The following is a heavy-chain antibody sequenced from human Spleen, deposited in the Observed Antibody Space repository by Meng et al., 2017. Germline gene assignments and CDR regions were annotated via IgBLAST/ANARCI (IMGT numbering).Heavy chain of an antibody. D-gene: IGHD3-10*01. CDR3: ACALYYSLGRWYFDF. CDR2: INHSGST. CDR1: GGSLSGYN. V-gene: IGHV4-34*01. Sequence: QGQLQQWGAGLLKPSETLSLTCAVYGGSLSGYNWNWICQPQGKGRGLNGKINHSGSTNYNPSLKSRVTISVDTYKNQFSLKLSSVTAADTAVYFCACALYYSLGRWYFDFWGRGTLVTVSS. J-gene: IGHJ2*01.